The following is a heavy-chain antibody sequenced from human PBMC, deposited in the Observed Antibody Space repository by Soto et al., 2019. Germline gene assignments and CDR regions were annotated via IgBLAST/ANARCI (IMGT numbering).Heavy chain of an antibody. D-gene: IGHD5-18*01. V-gene: IGHV4-39*01. CDR3: ACIFSGGYSYGFYYHGMDV. Sequence: SDTLSLTCTVSGASISRSSYYWGWILQPPGKGLEWIGSIFYSGSTYYNPSLKSRVTISVDTSKNQFSLKLTSVTAADTAVYYCACIFSGGYSYGFYYHGMDVWGQGTTVT. J-gene: IGHJ6*02. CDR1: GASISRSSYY. CDR2: IFYSGST.